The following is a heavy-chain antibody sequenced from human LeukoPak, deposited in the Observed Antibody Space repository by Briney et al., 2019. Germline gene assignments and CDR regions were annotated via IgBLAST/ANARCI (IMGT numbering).Heavy chain of an antibody. CDR2: ISSRSDTI. D-gene: IGHD6-19*01. CDR3: ARGTRGWYLDY. V-gene: IGHV3-48*01. CDR1: GFTFSNYG. J-gene: IGHJ4*02. Sequence: GGSLRLSCAASGFTFSNYGMHWVRQAPGKGLEWISYISSRSDTIYQADSVKGRFTIARDNGKNSLYLQMNSLTAEDTAVYYCARGTRGWYLDYWGQGTLVTVSS.